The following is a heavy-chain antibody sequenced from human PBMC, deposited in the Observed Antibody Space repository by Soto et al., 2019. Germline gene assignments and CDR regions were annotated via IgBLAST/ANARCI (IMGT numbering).Heavy chain of an antibody. D-gene: IGHD4-17*01. CDR2: ISAYNGNT. V-gene: IGHV1-18*01. CDR3: ARETRGDDYGDYGGSDAFDI. J-gene: IGHJ3*02. Sequence: QVQLVQSGAEVKKPGASVKVSCKASGYTFTSYGISWVRQAPGQGLEWMGWISAYNGNTNYAQKLQGRVTMTTDTSTSTAYMELRSLRSDDTAVYYCARETRGDDYGDYGGSDAFDIWGQGTMVTVSS. CDR1: GYTFTSYG.